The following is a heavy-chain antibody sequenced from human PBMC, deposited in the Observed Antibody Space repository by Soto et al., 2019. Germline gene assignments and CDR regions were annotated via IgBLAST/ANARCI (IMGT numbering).Heavy chain of an antibody. J-gene: IGHJ5*02. Sequence: SETLSLTCTVSGGSISSYYWSWIRQPPGKGLEWIGYIYYSGSTNYNPSLKSRVTISVDTSKNQFSLKLSSVTAADTAVYYCARARAVAGIWFDPWGQGTLVTVSS. CDR2: IYYSGST. CDR3: ARARAVAGIWFDP. V-gene: IGHV4-59*01. D-gene: IGHD6-19*01. CDR1: GGSISSYY.